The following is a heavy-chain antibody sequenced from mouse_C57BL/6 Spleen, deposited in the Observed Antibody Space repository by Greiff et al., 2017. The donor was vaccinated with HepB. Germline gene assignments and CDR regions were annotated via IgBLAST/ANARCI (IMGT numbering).Heavy chain of an antibody. CDR3: ARSVVTTLYYYAMDY. V-gene: IGHV1-64*01. J-gene: IGHJ4*01. D-gene: IGHD2-2*01. CDR1: GYTFTSYW. Sequence: QVQLQQPGAELVKPGASVKLSCKASGYTFTSYWMHWVKQRPGQGLEWIGMIHPNSGSTNYNEKFKSKATLTVDKSSSTAYMQLSSLTSEDSAVYYCARSVVTTLYYYAMDYWGQGTSVTVSS. CDR2: IHPNSGST.